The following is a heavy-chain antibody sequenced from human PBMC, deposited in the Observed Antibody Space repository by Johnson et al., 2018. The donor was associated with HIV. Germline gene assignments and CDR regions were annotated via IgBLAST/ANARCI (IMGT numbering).Heavy chain of an antibody. Sequence: VQLVQSGGGVVRPGGSLRLSCAASGFTFDDYGMSWVRQAPGKGLEWVSGSNWNGGSAGYADSVKGRFTISRDNAKNSLYLQMNSLRAEDTALYYCARDLVVVVPSALVGAFDIWGQGTMVTVTP. CDR2: SNWNGGSA. CDR1: GFTFDDYG. V-gene: IGHV3-20*04. J-gene: IGHJ3*02. D-gene: IGHD2-2*01. CDR3: ARDLVVVVPSALVGAFDI.